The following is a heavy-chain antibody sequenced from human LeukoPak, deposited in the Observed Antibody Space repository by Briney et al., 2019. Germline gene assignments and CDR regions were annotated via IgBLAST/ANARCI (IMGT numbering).Heavy chain of an antibody. D-gene: IGHD1-26*01. CDR2: IYTSGST. Sequence: SETLSLTCTVSGGSISSYYWSWIRQPPGKGLEWIGHIYTSGSTNYNPSLKSRVTISVDTSKNQFSLKLSSVTAADTAVYYSARRGVGAEGWFDPWGQGTLVTVSS. CDR1: GGSISSYY. J-gene: IGHJ5*02. CDR3: ARRGVGAEGWFDP. V-gene: IGHV4-4*09.